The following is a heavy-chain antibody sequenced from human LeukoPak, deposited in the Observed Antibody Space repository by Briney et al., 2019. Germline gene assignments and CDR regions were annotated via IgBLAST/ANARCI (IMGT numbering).Heavy chain of an antibody. D-gene: IGHD1-14*01. Sequence: GGSLRLSCAASGFTVSSNYMSWVRQAPGKGLEWVSVIYSGGSTYYADSVEGRFTISRDNSKNTLYLQMNSLRAEDTAVYYCARSYRFYFDYWGQGTLVTVSS. V-gene: IGHV3-53*01. CDR1: GFTVSSNY. CDR3: ARSYRFYFDY. J-gene: IGHJ4*02. CDR2: IYSGGST.